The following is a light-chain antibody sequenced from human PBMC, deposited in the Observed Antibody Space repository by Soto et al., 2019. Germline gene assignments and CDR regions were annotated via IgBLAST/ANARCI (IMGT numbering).Light chain of an antibody. CDR2: AAS. Sequence: EIVMTQSPATLSVSPGERVTLSCRASQSVSSNFAWYQQKPGQAPRLLIYAASTRATGIPARLIGSGSGTEFTLATSSLQSEDFAGYYCQQYINWPPTFTFGQGTTLEIK. CDR1: QSVSSN. V-gene: IGKV3-15*01. J-gene: IGKJ2*01. CDR3: QQYINWPPTFT.